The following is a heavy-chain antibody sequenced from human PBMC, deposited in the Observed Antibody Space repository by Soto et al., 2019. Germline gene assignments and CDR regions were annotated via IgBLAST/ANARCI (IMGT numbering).Heavy chain of an antibody. CDR2: ISGSADGT. CDR3: AKDTVGGYSFWSGYYSDGLDV. CDR1: GFTFDSYA. J-gene: IGHJ3*01. D-gene: IGHD3-3*01. V-gene: IGHV3-23*01. Sequence: EVKLLESGGGLAQPGGSLRLSCVGSGFTFDSYAISWVRQAPGERLQWIAAISGSADGTDYAHSVRGRFTISRDNAKKTVHLQMDSLRGEDTAVYLCAKDTVGGYSFWSGYYSDGLDVWGPGPLVTVS.